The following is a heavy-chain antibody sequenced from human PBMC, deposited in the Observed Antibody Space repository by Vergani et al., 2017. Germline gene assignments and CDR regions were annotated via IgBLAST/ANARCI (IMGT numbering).Heavy chain of an antibody. V-gene: IGHV3-30*18. J-gene: IGHJ4*02. D-gene: IGHD2-2*01. CDR1: GFTFSSYG. CDR3: ANSGAHCSSTSCYAHVDY. CDR2: ISYDGSNT. Sequence: QVQLVESGGGVVQPGRSLRLSCAASGFTFSSYGMHWVRQAPGKGLEWVAVISYDGSNTYYADSVKGRFTIARDNSKNTLYLQLNSLRAADTAVYSCANSGAHCSSTSCYAHVDYWGQGTLVTVSS.